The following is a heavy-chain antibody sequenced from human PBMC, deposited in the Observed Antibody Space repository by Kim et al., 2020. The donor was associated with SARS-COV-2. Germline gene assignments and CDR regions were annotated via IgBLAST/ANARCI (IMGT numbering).Heavy chain of an antibody. D-gene: IGHD3-9*01. V-gene: IGHV3-30*02. CDR3: AKGWGRDCDWLDY. CDR1: GFTFSRYG. CDR2: IGNDGSNE. J-gene: IGHJ4*02. Sequence: GGSLRLSCAASGFTFSRYGFHWVRQAPGKGLEGVAIIGNDGSNENYADSVKGRFTISRDNSKNMLYLQMDSLRAEDTAVYYCAKGWGRDCDWLDYWGPGTLVTVSS.